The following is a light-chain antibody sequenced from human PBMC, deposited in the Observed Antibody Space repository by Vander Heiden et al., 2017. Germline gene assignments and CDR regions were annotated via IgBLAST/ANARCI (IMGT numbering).Light chain of an antibody. CDR1: QSISSY. CDR2: AAS. CDR3: QQSDSTPPWT. J-gene: IGKJ1*01. V-gene: IGKV1-39*01. Sequence: IKMTQSPSSLSASVGDRVTITCRASQSISSYLNWYQQKPGKAPKLLIYAASSLQSGVPSRFSGSGSGTDFTLTISSLQPEDFATYYCQQSDSTPPWTFGQGTKVEIK.